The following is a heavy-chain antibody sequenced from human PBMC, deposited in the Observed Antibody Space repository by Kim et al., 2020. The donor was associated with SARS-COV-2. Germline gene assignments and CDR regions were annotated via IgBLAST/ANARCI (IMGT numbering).Heavy chain of an antibody. CDR2: ISYDGSNK. CDR1: GFTFSSYA. CDR3: ARDWAA. V-gene: IGHV3-30-3*01. D-gene: IGHD3-16*01. J-gene: IGHJ5*02. Sequence: GGSLRLSCAASGFTFSSYAMHWVRQAPGKGLEWVAVISYDGSNKYYADSVKGRFTISRDNSKNTLYLQMNSLRAEDTAVYYCARDWAAWGQGTLVTVSS.